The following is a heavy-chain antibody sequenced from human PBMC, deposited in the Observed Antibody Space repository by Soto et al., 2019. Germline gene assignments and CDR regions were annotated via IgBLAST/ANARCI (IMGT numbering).Heavy chain of an antibody. V-gene: IGHV4-59*01. Sequence: QVQLQESGPGLVKPSETLSLTCTVSGGSISSYYWSWIRQPPGKGLEWIGYIYYSGSTNYNPSLKRRVTISVDTSKNQFSLKLSSVTAADTAVYYCARVLAAARRYYYYYYMDVWGKGTTVTVSS. J-gene: IGHJ6*03. CDR2: IYYSGST. CDR3: ARVLAAARRYYYYYYMDV. CDR1: GGSISSYY. D-gene: IGHD6-13*01.